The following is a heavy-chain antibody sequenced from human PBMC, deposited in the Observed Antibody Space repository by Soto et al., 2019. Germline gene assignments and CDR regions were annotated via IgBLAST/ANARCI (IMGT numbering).Heavy chain of an antibody. CDR1: GFTFSSYD. Sequence: GGPLRLSCAASGFTFSSYDMHWVRQATGKGLEWVSAIGTAGDTYYPGSVKGRFTISRENAKNSLYLQMNSLRAGDTAVYYCARAQGTRRDSSGYSNDAFDIWGQGTMVTVSS. CDR2: IGTAGDT. CDR3: ARAQGTRRDSSGYSNDAFDI. J-gene: IGHJ3*02. V-gene: IGHV3-13*01. D-gene: IGHD3-22*01.